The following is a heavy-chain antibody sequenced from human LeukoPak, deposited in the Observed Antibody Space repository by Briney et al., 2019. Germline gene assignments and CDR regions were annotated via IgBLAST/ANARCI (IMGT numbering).Heavy chain of an antibody. D-gene: IGHD3-22*01. Sequence: PSETLSLTCAVYGGSFSGYYWSWIHQPPGKGLEWIGEINHSGSTNYNPSLKSRVTISVDTSKNQFSLNLSSVTAADTAVYYCARGKYYYDSNSSYRYFDPWGQGTLVTVSS. CDR3: ARGKYYYDSNSSYRYFDP. CDR1: GGSFSGYY. J-gene: IGHJ5*02. V-gene: IGHV4-34*01. CDR2: INHSGST.